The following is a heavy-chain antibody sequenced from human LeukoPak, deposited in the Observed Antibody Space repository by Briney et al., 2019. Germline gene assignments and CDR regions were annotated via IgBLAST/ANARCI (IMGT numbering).Heavy chain of an antibody. CDR3: AKDYPYDFWSGSCLDY. J-gene: IGHJ4*02. V-gene: IGHV3-23*01. Sequence: PGGSLRLSCAASGFTFSSYAMSWVRQAPGKGLEWVSAISGSGGSTYYADSVKGRFTISRDNSKNTLYLQMNSLRAEDTAVYYCAKDYPYDFWSGSCLDYWGQGTLVTVSS. CDR2: ISGSGGST. CDR1: GFTFSSYA. D-gene: IGHD3-3*01.